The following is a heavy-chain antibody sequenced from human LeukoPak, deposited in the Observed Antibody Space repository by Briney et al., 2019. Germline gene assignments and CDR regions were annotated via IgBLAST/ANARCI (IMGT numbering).Heavy chain of an antibody. CDR1: GGSISSYY. Sequence: PSETLSLTCTVSGGSISSYYWSWIRQPPGKGLDWIGYIYYSGSTNYNPSLKSRVTISVDTSKNQFSLKLSSVTAADTAVYYCARQVAGYCSGGSCYDNWFDPWGQGTLVTVSS. D-gene: IGHD2-15*01. CDR2: IYYSGST. V-gene: IGHV4-59*08. CDR3: ARQVAGYCSGGSCYDNWFDP. J-gene: IGHJ5*02.